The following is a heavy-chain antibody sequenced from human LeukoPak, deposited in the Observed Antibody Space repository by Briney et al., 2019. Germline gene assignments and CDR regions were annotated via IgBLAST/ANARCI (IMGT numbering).Heavy chain of an antibody. D-gene: IGHD3-22*01. CDR3: ANSYDSSGYYLD. V-gene: IGHV3-23*01. CDR2: IRGRGDNT. Sequence: GGSLRLSCAASGFTFSTYAMSWVRQAPGKGLEWVSSIRGRGDNTYYADSVKGRFTISRDNSKNTLYLQMNSLRAEDTAVYYCANSYDSSGYYLDWGQGTLVTVSS. J-gene: IGHJ4*02. CDR1: GFTFSTYA.